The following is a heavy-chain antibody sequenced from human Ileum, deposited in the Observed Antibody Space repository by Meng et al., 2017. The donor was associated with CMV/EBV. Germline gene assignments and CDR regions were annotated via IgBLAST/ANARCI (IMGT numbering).Heavy chain of an antibody. CDR2: IYYSGST. J-gene: IGHJ5*02. CDR1: GGSISSSSYY. V-gene: IGHV4-39*06. CDR3: ARDGIWFDP. Sequence: LTCTVSGGSISSSSYYWGWIRQPPGKGLEWIGSIYYSGSTYYNPSLKSRVTISVDTSKNQFPLKLSSVTAADTAVYYCARDGIWFDPWGQGTLVTVSS.